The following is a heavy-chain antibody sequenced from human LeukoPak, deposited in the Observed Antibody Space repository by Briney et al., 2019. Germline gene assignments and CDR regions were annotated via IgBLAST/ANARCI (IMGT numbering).Heavy chain of an antibody. J-gene: IGHJ4*02. CDR3: ARGGIRYFDRPRQSPLDY. CDR1: GYTFTGYY. Sequence: ASVKVSCKASGYTFTGYYMHWVRQAPGQGLEWMGWINPNSGGTNYVQKFQGRVTMTRDTSISTAYMELSRLRSDDTAEYYCARGGIRYFDRPRQSPLDYWGQGTLVTVSS. V-gene: IGHV1-2*02. D-gene: IGHD3-9*01. CDR2: INPNSGGT.